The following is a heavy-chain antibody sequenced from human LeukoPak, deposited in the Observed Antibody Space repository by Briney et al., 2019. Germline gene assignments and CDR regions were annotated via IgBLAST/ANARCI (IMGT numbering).Heavy chain of an antibody. CDR1: GGTFSSYA. V-gene: IGHV1-69*13. J-gene: IGHJ4*02. CDR2: IIPIFGTA. D-gene: IGHD2-21*02. Sequence: SVKVSCKASGGTFSSYAISWVRQAPRQGLEWMGGIIPIFGTANYAQKFQGRVTITADESTSTAYMELSSLRSEDTAVYYCAILLAYCGGDCYPFDYWGQGTLVTVSS. CDR3: AILLAYCGGDCYPFDY.